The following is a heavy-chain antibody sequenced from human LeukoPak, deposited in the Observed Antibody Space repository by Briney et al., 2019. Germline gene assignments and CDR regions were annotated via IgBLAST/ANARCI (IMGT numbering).Heavy chain of an antibody. V-gene: IGHV3-21*01. CDR1: GFTFSSYS. D-gene: IGHD2-15*01. Sequence: GGSLRLSCAASGFTFSSYSMNWVRQAPGKGLEWVSSISSSSSYIYYADSVKGRFTISRDNAKNSLYLQMNSLRAEDTAVYYCARDLIFRSGGSCYSGLWDYWGQGTLVTVSS. CDR3: ARDLIFRSGGSCYSGLWDY. J-gene: IGHJ4*02. CDR2: ISSSSSYI.